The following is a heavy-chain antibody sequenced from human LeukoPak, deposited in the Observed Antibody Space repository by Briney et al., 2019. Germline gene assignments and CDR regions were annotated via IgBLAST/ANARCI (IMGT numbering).Heavy chain of an antibody. CDR1: GGTFSSYA. CDR2: IIPIFGTA. J-gene: IGHJ3*02. Sequence: ASVKVSCKASGGTFSSYAISWVRQAPGQGPEWMGGIIPIFGTANYAQKFQGRVTITTDESTSTAYMELSSLRSEDTAVYYCASSPSSSSREAFDIWGQGTMVTVSS. CDR3: ASSPSSSSREAFDI. V-gene: IGHV1-69*05. D-gene: IGHD6-6*01.